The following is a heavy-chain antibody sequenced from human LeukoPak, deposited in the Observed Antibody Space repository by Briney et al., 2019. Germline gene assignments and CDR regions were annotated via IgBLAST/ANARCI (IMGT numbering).Heavy chain of an antibody. CDR3: ARAPAGPYGYFEY. D-gene: IGHD2-2*01. CDR1: GDSVSSNKAI. Sequence: SQTLSLTCAISGDSVSSNKAIWHWIRQSPSRGLEWLGRTYYRSKWYNDDALSVKTRITINPDTSKNQVSLQLNSVTPEDTAVYYCARAPAGPYGYFEYWGQGTLVTVSS. CDR2: TYYRSKWYN. V-gene: IGHV6-1*01. J-gene: IGHJ4*02.